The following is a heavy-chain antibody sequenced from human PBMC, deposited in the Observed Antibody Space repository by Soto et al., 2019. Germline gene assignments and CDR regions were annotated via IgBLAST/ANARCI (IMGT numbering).Heavy chain of an antibody. J-gene: IGHJ5*02. D-gene: IGHD3-16*01. CDR3: ARQSLVASRSRLAWFDP. Sequence: SETLSLTCTVSGGSLSTSSSYWGWVRQAPGEGLQWIGSIHYTGTTYYNASLNSRVTLAVDTSNNQFSLKLTSVTAADTATYYCARQSLVASRSRLAWFDPWGQGALVTVS. CDR2: IHYTGTT. CDR1: GGSLSTSSSY. V-gene: IGHV4-39*01.